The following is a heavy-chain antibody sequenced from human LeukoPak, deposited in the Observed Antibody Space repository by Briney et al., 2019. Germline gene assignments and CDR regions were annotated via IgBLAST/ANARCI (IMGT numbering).Heavy chain of an antibody. D-gene: IGHD2-2*01. CDR2: IYSSGST. CDR1: GGSISSYY. V-gene: IGHV4-59*01. Sequence: SETLSLTCTVSGGSISSYYWNWLRQPPGKGLEWIGCIYSSGSTNYNPSLKSRVTISVNTSKNQFSLNLSSVTAADTAVYYCARVACSSTSCPCKDAFDIWGQGTMVTVSS. CDR3: ARVACSSTSCPCKDAFDI. J-gene: IGHJ3*02.